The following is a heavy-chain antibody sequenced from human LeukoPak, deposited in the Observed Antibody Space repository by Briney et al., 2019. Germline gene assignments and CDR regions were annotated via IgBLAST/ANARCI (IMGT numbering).Heavy chain of an antibody. CDR1: GYSISSGYY. D-gene: IGHD6-13*01. CDR3: ARDLAAADDLPHDY. V-gene: IGHV4-38-2*02. J-gene: IGHJ4*02. Sequence: PSETLSLTCAVSGYSISSGYYWGWIRQPPGKGLEWIGSIYHSGSTYYNPSLKSRVTISVDTSKNQFSLKLSSVTAADTAVYYCARDLAAADDLPHDYWGQGTLVTVSS. CDR2: IYHSGST.